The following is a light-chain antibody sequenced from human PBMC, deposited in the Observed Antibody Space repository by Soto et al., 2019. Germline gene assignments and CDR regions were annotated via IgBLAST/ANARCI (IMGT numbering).Light chain of an antibody. CDR3: SSYRTISTYV. CDR2: DVT. J-gene: IGLJ1*01. Sequence: QSALTQPASVSGSPGQSITISCTGTSSDIGGYNSVSWYQQYPGKAPKLMIYDVTNRPSGVSHRFSGSKSGNTASLTISGLQAEDEAGYYCSSYRTISTYVFGTGTKVTVL. V-gene: IGLV2-14*01. CDR1: SSDIGGYNS.